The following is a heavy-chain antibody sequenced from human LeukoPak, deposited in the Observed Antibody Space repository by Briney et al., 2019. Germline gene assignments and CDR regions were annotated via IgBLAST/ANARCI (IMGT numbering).Heavy chain of an antibody. CDR3: ARSAGPFDS. Sequence: PGGSLRLSCEASGFTFSSYEMNWVRQASGKGLEWVSYISSSGRIIYYADSVKGRFTISRDNAKNSLYLQMDSLRAEDTAVYYCARSAGPFDSWGQGTLVTVSS. CDR1: GFTFSSYE. V-gene: IGHV3-48*03. J-gene: IGHJ4*02. CDR2: ISSSGRII.